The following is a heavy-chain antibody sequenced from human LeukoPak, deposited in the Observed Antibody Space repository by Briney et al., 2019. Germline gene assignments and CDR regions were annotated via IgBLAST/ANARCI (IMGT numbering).Heavy chain of an antibody. D-gene: IGHD4-17*01. Sequence: PSETLSLTCTVSGASISSSTYYWGWIRQPPGKGLEWIGSIYYSGSTSYNPSLESRVTISVDTSKNQFSLKLSSVTAADTAVYFCARNGDYSLDYWGPGTLVTVSS. CDR2: IYYSGST. V-gene: IGHV4-39*07. CDR1: GASISSSTYY. CDR3: ARNGDYSLDY. J-gene: IGHJ4*02.